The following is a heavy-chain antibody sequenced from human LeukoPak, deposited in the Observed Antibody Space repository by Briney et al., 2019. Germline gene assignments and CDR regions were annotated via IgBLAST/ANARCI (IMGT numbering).Heavy chain of an antibody. CDR1: GGSISSYY. D-gene: IGHD3-3*01. J-gene: IGHJ6*02. Sequence: SETLSLTCTVSGGSISSYYWSRIRQPPGKGLEWIGYIYYSGSTNYNPSLKSRVTISVDTSKNQFSLKLSSVTAADTAVYYCARGRSYDFWSGYYVSYYYGMDVWGQGTTVTVSS. CDR3: ARGRSYDFWSGYYVSYYYGMDV. V-gene: IGHV4-59*01. CDR2: IYYSGST.